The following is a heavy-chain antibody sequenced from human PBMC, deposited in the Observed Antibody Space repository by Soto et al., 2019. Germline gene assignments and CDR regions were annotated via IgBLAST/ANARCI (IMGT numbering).Heavy chain of an antibody. V-gene: IGHV3-74*01. J-gene: IGHJ4*02. CDR1: GFTFSSYW. Sequence: EVQLVESGGGLVQPGGSLRLSCAASGFTFSSYWMHWVRQAPGKGLVWVSRINSDGSSTSYADSVKGRFNISRDNAKNTLYLQMNSLRAEDTAVYYCVRTSLVVAAATREDYWCQGTLVTVSS. D-gene: IGHD2-15*01. CDR2: INSDGSST. CDR3: VRTSLVVAAATREDY.